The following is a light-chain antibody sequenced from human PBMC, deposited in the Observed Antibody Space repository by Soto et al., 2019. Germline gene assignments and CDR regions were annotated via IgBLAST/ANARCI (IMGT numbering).Light chain of an antibody. CDR1: SSDVGSYNL. Sequence: SALTPPASVSGSPGQSITISCTGTSSDVGSYNLVSWYQHHPGKAPKLMIYEGSKRPSGVSNRFSGSKSGNTASLTISGLQAEDEADYYCCSFAGSSTYVFGTGTKVTVL. V-gene: IGLV2-23*01. CDR2: EGS. CDR3: CSFAGSSTYV. J-gene: IGLJ1*01.